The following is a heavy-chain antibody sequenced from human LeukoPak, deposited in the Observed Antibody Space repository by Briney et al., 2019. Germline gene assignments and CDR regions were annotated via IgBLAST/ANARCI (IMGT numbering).Heavy chain of an antibody. CDR1: GYTFTGYY. CDR3: ARNDYGSGMGY. Sequence: ASVKVSCKASGYTFTGYYMHWVRQVPGQGLEWMGWINPNSGGTNYAQKFQGRVTMTRDTSISTAYMELNRLRSDDTAVYYCARNDYGSGMGYWGQGTLVTVSS. J-gene: IGHJ4*02. CDR2: INPNSGGT. V-gene: IGHV1-2*02. D-gene: IGHD3-10*01.